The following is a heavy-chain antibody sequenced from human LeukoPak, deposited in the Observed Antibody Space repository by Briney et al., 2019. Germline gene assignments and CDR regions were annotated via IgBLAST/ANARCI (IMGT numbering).Heavy chain of an antibody. CDR3: AKVPSGSIGIVYYYYGMDA. Sequence: GGSLRLSCAASGFTFSSYAMSWVRQAPGKGLEWVSAISGSGGSTYYADSVKGRFTISRDNSKNTLYLQMNSLRAEDTAVYYCAKVPSGSIGIVYYYYGMDAWGQGTTVTVSS. CDR2: ISGSGGST. V-gene: IGHV3-23*01. CDR1: GFTFSSYA. J-gene: IGHJ6*02. D-gene: IGHD3-10*01.